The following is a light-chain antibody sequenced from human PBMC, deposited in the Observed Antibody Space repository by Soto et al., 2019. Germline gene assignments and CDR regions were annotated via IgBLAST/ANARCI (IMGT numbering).Light chain of an antibody. CDR1: QSLNNY. Sequence: DIPMTQSPSTLSASVGDRVTITCRASQSLNNYLAWYQQKPGKAPKIXIYDASTLGRGVPSRFSGTGSGTEFTLTISSLQPDDFATYYCQQYYRSSITFGQGTRLEIK. CDR3: QQYYRSSIT. CDR2: DAS. J-gene: IGKJ5*01. V-gene: IGKV1-5*01.